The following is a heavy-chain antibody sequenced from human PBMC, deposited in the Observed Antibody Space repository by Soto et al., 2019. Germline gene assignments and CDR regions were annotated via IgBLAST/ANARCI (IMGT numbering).Heavy chain of an antibody. J-gene: IGHJ5*02. CDR3: AKGQYSGYDDNWFDP. D-gene: IGHD5-12*01. Sequence: GGSLILSCAASGFTFANYSMSWVRQAPGKGLEWVSGISSSGGSTYYADSVKGRFTISRDNSKNRLYLQMNSLRAEDTAVYYCAKGQYSGYDDNWFDPWGQGTLVTVSS. CDR1: GFTFANYS. V-gene: IGHV3-23*01. CDR2: ISSSGGST.